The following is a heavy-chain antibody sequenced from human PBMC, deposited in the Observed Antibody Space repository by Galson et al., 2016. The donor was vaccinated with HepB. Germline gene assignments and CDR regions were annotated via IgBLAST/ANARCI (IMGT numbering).Heavy chain of an antibody. CDR1: GANRTNYW. Sequence: QSGAEVKKPGESLQISCTVSGANRTNYWIAWVRQMPEKSLEWMGIIYLADSDARYSPSFQGQVSISADKSISTAYLHWSTLKTSDTAIYYCARGHDSRWLSCYDLWGQGTRGPVSA. CDR3: ARGHDSRWLSCYDL. V-gene: IGHV5-51*01. CDR2: IYLADSDA. J-gene: IGHJ5*02. D-gene: IGHD6-13*01.